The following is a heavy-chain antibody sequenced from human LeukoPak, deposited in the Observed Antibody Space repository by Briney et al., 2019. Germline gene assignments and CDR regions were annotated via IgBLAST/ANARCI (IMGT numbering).Heavy chain of an antibody. CDR2: IIPIFGTA. J-gene: IGHJ4*02. Sequence: SVKVSCKASGGTFSSYAISWVRQAPGQGLEWMGGIIPIFGTANYAQKFQGRVTITADESTSTAYMELSSLRSEDTAVYYCARADLGYCSSTSCYGPGDYWGQGTLVTVSS. V-gene: IGHV1-69*13. CDR1: GGTFSSYA. D-gene: IGHD2-2*01. CDR3: ARADLGYCSSTSCYGPGDY.